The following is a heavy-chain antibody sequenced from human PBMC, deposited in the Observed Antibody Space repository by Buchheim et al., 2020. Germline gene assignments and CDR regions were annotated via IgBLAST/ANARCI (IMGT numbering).Heavy chain of an antibody. Sequence: QVQLQESGPGLVKPSQTLSLTCTVSGGSISSGGYYWSWIRKHPGKGLEWIGYIYYSGSTYYNPSLKSRVTTSVDTSKNQFSLKLSSVTAADTAVYYCARERTMVRGVIARYFDYWGQGTL. CDR1: GGSISSGGYY. CDR3: ARERTMVRGVIARYFDY. V-gene: IGHV4-31*03. CDR2: IYYSGST. J-gene: IGHJ4*02. D-gene: IGHD3-10*01.